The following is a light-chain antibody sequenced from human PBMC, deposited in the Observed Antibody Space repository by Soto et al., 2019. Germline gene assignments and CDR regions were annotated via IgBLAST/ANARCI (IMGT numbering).Light chain of an antibody. CDR3: QKYNTWPPIT. Sequence: PGERVTLSCRASQSVSSNYLTWYQQKPGQAPRLLIYGASTRATAIPARFSGSGSGTDFTLTISSLQSEDFAVYYCQKYNTWPPITFGQGTRLEIK. CDR1: QSVSSN. V-gene: IGKV3D-15*01. CDR2: GAS. J-gene: IGKJ5*01.